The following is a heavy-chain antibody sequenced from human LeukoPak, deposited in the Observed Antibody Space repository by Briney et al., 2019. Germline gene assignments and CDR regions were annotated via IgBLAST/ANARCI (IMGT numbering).Heavy chain of an antibody. Sequence: GGSLRLSCAASGFTVSTNYMTWIRQAPGKGLEWVSVMYTLGNTNYADSVKGRFTISRDNAKNSLYLQMNSLRAEDTAVYYCARESSLDYDFWSSYYMDVWGKGTTVTVSS. CDR2: MYTLGNT. J-gene: IGHJ6*03. V-gene: IGHV3-53*01. D-gene: IGHD3-3*01. CDR3: ARESSLDYDFWSSYYMDV. CDR1: GFTVSTNY.